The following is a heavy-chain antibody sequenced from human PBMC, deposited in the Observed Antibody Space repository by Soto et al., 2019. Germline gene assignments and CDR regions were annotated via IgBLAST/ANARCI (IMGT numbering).Heavy chain of an antibody. CDR1: GFTFSSYS. CDR3: ARYDAFKAFDL. D-gene: IGHD1-1*01. V-gene: IGHV3-21*06. J-gene: IGHJ3*01. CDR2: ISSDSYYI. Sequence: PGGSLRLSCAASGFTFSSYSVNRVRQAPGKGLEWVSSISSDSYYIDFADSVKGRFTISRDDVSNSVSLQMDSLRVEDTGIYYCARYDAFKAFDLWGQGTMVTVSS.